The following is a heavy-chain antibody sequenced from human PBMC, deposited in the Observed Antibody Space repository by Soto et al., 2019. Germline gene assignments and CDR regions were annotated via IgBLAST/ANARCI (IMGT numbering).Heavy chain of an antibody. CDR1: GGSITSGDYS. J-gene: IGHJ5*02. V-gene: IGHV4-30-2*01. Sequence: SETLSLTCAVSGGSITSGDYSWGWIRQPPGQGLEWIGYIYHSGNTSYNPPLKGRVIISLDHTRNQYSLRLISVTAADTAVYFCASSKYDVVAGSVWFDPWGQGTLVTVSS. D-gene: IGHD2-21*01. CDR3: ASSKYDVVAGSVWFDP. CDR2: IYHSGNT.